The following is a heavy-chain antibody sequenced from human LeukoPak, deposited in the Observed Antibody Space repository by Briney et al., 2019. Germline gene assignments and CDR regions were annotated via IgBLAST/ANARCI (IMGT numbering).Heavy chain of an antibody. CDR1: GGSFSGYY. V-gene: IGHV4-31*11. J-gene: IGHJ5*02. CDR2: IYYSGST. CDR3: ARTGHYYGSGSYYGWFDP. D-gene: IGHD3-10*01. Sequence: PSETLSLTCAVYGGSFSGYYWSWIRQHPGKGLEWIGYIYYSGSTYYNPSLKSRVTISVDTSKNQFSLKLSSVTAADTAVYYCARTGHYYGSGSYYGWFDPWGQGTLVTVSS.